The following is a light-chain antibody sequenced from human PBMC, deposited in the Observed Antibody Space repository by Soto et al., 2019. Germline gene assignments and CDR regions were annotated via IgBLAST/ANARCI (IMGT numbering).Light chain of an antibody. V-gene: IGKV1-9*01. CDR3: QQLNSYPRT. J-gene: IGKJ1*01. CDR1: QGVSSN. CDR2: AAS. Sequence: DIQLTQSPSFLSASVGDRVTITCRASQGVSSNLAWYHQKPGKAPKLLIYAASALQSGVPSRFSGSGSGTEFTLTISSPQTEDFATYFRQQLNSYPRTFGPGTKVEIK.